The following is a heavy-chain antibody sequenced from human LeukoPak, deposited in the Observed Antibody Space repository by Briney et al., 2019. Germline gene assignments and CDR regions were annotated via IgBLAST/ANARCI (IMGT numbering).Heavy chain of an antibody. D-gene: IGHD6-19*01. J-gene: IGHJ4*02. CDR1: GFTFRAYI. V-gene: IGHV3-30-3*01. Sequence: GGSLRLSCAASGFTFRAYIMHWVRQAPGKGLEWVAVITSDGTNEYYADAVKGRFTISRNNAKNSLYLQINNLRAEDTAVYYCARVGSGGYWGQGTLVTVSS. CDR2: ITSDGTNE. CDR3: ARVGSGGY.